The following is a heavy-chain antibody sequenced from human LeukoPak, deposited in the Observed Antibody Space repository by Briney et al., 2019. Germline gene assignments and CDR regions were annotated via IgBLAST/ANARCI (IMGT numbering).Heavy chain of an antibody. D-gene: IGHD3-22*01. J-gene: IGHJ4*02. CDR1: GFTFSSYA. V-gene: IGHV3-23*01. Sequence: GGSLRLSCAASGFTFSSYAMNWVRQAPGKGLEWVSAISGSGGSTYYADSVKGRFTISRDNSKNTLYLQMNSLRAEDTAVYYCAKKGPYYYDSSGYLHWGQGTLVTVSS. CDR3: AKKGPYYYDSSGYLH. CDR2: ISGSGGST.